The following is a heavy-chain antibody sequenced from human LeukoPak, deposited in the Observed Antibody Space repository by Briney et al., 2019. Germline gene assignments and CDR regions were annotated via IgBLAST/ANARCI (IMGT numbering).Heavy chain of an antibody. CDR3: ARYYYDSSGYYWGNFDY. D-gene: IGHD3-22*01. CDR2: IYHSGST. J-gene: IGHJ4*02. CDR1: GYSISSVYF. V-gene: IGHV4-38-2*01. Sequence: PSETLSLTCAVSGYSISSVYFWAWIRQPPGKGLEWIGNIYHSGSTYYNPSLKSRVTISVDTSKNQFSLKLSSVTAADTAVYYCARYYYDSSGYYWGNFDYWGQGTLVTVSS.